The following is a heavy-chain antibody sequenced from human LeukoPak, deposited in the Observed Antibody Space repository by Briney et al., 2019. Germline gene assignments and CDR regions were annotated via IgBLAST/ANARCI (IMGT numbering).Heavy chain of an antibody. V-gene: IGHV4-4*09. CDR2: IYTSGST. J-gene: IGHJ5*02. D-gene: IGHD1-26*01. CDR1: GGSISSYY. Sequence: SETLSLTCSVSGGSISSYYWSWIRQPPGKGLEWIGYIYTSGSTNYNPSLKSRVTISVDTSKNPFSLKLSSVTAADTAVYYCARTGRYSGSYSTWGQGTLVTVSS. CDR3: ARTGRYSGSYST.